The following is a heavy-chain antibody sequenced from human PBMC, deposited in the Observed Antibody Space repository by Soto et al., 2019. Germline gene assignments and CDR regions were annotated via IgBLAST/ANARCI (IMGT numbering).Heavy chain of an antibody. CDR3: ARAINDFWSGFSYYFDS. V-gene: IGHV4-31*03. Sequence: TLSLTCTVSGASISSGGNYWTWVRQYPGKGLEWIGYMYYSGITYYNPSLKSRITVSVDTSKNQFSLSLSSVTAADTAIYYCARAINDFWSGFSYYFDSWGQGNLV. J-gene: IGHJ4*02. CDR1: GASISSGGNY. D-gene: IGHD3-3*01. CDR2: MYYSGIT.